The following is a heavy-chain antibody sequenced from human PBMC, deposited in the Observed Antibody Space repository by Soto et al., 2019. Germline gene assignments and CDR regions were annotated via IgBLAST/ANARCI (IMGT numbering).Heavy chain of an antibody. CDR1: GYTFTSYY. D-gene: IGHD6-19*01. CDR2: MNPNSGNT. J-gene: IGHJ5*02. CDR3: ARATRNLHSSGWYWFDP. V-gene: IGHV1-8*02. Sequence: GASVKVSCKASGYTFTSYYMHWVRQATGQGLEWMGWMNPNSGNTGYAQRFQGRVTMTRNTSISTAYMELSSLRSEDTAVYYCARATRNLHSSGWYWFDPWGQGTLVTVSS.